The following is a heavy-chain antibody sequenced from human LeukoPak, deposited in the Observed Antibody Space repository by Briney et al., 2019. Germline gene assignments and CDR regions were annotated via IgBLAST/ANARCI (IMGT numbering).Heavy chain of an antibody. CDR2: IYYSGST. D-gene: IGHD6-13*01. CDR1: GGSISSYY. V-gene: IGHV4-59*08. CDR3: ARRGSSSWHQQYYFDY. J-gene: IGHJ4*02. Sequence: SETLSLTCTVSGGSISSYYRSWIRQPPGKGLEWIGYIYYSGSTNYNPSLKSRVTISVDTSKNQFSLKLSSVTAADTAVYYCARRGSSSWHQQYYFDYWGQGTLVTVSS.